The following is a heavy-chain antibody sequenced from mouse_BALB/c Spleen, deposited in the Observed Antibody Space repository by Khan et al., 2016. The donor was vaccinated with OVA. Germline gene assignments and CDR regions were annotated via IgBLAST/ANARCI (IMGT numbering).Heavy chain of an antibody. CDR1: GYTFTDYY. V-gene: IGHV1-77*01. CDR2: ISPGSGDT. J-gene: IGHJ3*01. D-gene: IGHD1-2*01. Sequence: QVQLQQSGAELARPGASVKLSCKASGYTFTDYYINWVKQRTGQGLEWIGEISPGSGDTYYNERFKGKATLTADKSYRTAYMQLSSMTSEASAVYFCARRNYFGYTFAYWGQGTLVTVSA. CDR3: ARRNYFGYTFAY.